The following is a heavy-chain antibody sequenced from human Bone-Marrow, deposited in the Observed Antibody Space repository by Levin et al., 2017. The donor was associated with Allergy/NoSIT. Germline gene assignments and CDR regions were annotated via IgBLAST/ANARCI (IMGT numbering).Heavy chain of an antibody. J-gene: IGHJ4*02. V-gene: IGHV1-69*10. D-gene: IGHD2-2*01. CDR2: IIPILGTA. CDR1: GGTFSSYA. Sequence: SVKVSCKASGGTFSSYAISWVRQAPGQGLEWMGGIIPILGTANYAQKFQGRVTITADKSTSTAYMELSSLRSEDTAVYYCAREMNQLLAYFDYWGQGTLVTVSS. CDR3: AREMNQLLAYFDY.